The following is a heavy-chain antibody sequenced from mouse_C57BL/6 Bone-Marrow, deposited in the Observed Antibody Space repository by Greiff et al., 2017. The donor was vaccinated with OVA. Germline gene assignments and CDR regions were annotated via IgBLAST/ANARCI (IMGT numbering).Heavy chain of an antibody. CDR2: ISYSGST. V-gene: IGHV3-2*02. J-gene: IGHJ2*01. Sequence: EVQLVESGPGLVKPSQSLSLTCTVTGYSITSDYAWNWIRQFPGNKLEWMGYISYSGSTSYSPSLKSRISITLDTSKNQFFLQSNSVTTEDTATYYCSRASYYYDDSLDYWGQGTTLTVSS. CDR1: GYSITSDYA. CDR3: SRASYYYDDSLDY. D-gene: IGHD1-1*01.